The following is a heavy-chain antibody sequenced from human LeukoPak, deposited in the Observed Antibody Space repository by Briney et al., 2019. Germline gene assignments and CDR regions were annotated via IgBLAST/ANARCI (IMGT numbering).Heavy chain of an antibody. CDR3: ARPRVGTYSYDY. CDR1: GGSISSSSYY. J-gene: IGHJ4*02. V-gene: IGHV4-39*01. Sequence: SETLSLTCTVSGGSISSSSYYRGWIRQPPGKGLEWIGSIYYSGSTYYNPSLKSRVTISVDTSKNQFSLKLSSVTAADTAVYYCARPRVGTYSYDYWGQGTLVTVSS. D-gene: IGHD3-10*01. CDR2: IYYSGST.